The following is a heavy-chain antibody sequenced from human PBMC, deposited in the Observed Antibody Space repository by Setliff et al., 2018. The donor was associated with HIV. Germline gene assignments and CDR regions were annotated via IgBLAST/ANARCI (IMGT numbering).Heavy chain of an antibody. CDR2: ISGYNGNT. J-gene: IGHJ6*03. Sequence: ASVKVSCKASGYTFSPYGISWVRQAPGQGLEWMGWISGYNGNTKYVQKFQGRVTMTTVTSISTAYLELNHLKSDDTAVYYCARARTDYYDRRRRSHYYIDVWARGATVTVSS. CDR1: GYTFSPYG. D-gene: IGHD3-22*01. CDR3: ARARTDYYDRRRRSHYYIDV. V-gene: IGHV1-18*01.